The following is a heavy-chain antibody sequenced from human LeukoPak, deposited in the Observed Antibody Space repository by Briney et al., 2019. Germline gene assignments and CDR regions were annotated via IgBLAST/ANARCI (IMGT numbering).Heavy chain of an antibody. D-gene: IGHD4-11*01. Sequence: SVKVSCKASGFTFTSSAMQWVRQARGQRLEWIGWIVVGSGNTNYAQKFQERVTITRDMSTSTAYMELSSLRSEDTAVYFCARGRVPSSTWYSTYYYYFYMDVWGKGTTVTVSS. CDR2: IVVGSGNT. V-gene: IGHV1-58*02. CDR1: GFTFTSSA. CDR3: ARGRVPSSTWYSTYYYYFYMDV. J-gene: IGHJ6*03.